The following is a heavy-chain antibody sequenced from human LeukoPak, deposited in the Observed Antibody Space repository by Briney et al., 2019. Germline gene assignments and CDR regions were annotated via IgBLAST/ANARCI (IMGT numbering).Heavy chain of an antibody. CDR2: IKQDVSDK. J-gene: IGHJ4*02. V-gene: IGHV3-7*03. D-gene: IGHD3-10*01. CDR1: GFTFSAYW. CDR3: ARKTVVGSYFDY. Sequence: GGSLRLSCAASGFTFSAYWMSWVRQAPGKGLEWVANIKQDVSDKYYVDSVKGRFTISRDNDKNSLYLQMNTLRAEDTAVYYCARKTVVGSYFDYWGPGTPVTVSS.